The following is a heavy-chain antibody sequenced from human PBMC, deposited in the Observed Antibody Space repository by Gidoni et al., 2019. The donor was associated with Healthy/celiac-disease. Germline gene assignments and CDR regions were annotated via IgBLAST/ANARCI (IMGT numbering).Heavy chain of an antibody. CDR3: ARKYSSGWEPYYYYYGMDV. Sequence: QVQLVQSGAEVKKPGSSVKVSCKASGGTFSSYAISWVRQAPGQGLEWMGGIIPIFGTANYAQKFQGRVTITADESTSTAYMELSSLRSEDTAVYYCARKYSSGWEPYYYYYGMDVWGQGTTVTVSS. CDR2: IIPIFGTA. J-gene: IGHJ6*02. CDR1: GGTFSSYA. V-gene: IGHV1-69*19. D-gene: IGHD6-19*01.